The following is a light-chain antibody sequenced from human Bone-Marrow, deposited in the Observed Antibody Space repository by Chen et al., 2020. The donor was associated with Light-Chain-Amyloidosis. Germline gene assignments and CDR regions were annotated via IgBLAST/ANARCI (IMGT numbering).Light chain of an antibody. Sequence: SSVLTQPPSVSVAPGQTARITCERNNIETKIVHWYQQRPGQAPGVVVYDDSERPSGIPERFSGSNSGNTATLTISRVEAGDEADYYCQVWDSSSDHWVFGGGTKLTVV. J-gene: IGLJ3*02. V-gene: IGLV3-21*02. CDR2: DDS. CDR1: NIETKI. CDR3: QVWDSSSDHWV.